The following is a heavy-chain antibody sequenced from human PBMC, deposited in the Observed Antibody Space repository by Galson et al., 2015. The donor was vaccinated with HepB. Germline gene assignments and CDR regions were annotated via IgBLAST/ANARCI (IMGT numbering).Heavy chain of an antibody. V-gene: IGHV4-59*01. CDR2: IYYNGNT. D-gene: IGHD6-19*01. Sequence: GLEWIGNIYYNGNTNYNPSLKSRVTVSVDTSKNQFSLKLDSVAAADTAVYYCARDQGYSSGWYRHWGQGTLVTVSS. CDR3: ARDQGYSSGWYRH. J-gene: IGHJ4*02.